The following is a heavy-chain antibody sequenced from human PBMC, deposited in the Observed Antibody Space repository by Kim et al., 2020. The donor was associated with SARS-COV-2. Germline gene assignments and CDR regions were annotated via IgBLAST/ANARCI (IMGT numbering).Heavy chain of an antibody. Sequence: DSVKGRLTLSRDNSKNAVDLQRNSLEAEDTAVYYCARAGYSSGWSGDLFDYWGQGTLVTVSS. D-gene: IGHD6-19*01. V-gene: IGHV3-66*01. J-gene: IGHJ4*02. CDR3: ARAGYSSGWSGDLFDY.